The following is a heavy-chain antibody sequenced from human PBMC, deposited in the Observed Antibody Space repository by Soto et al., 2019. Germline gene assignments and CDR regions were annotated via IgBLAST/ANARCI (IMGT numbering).Heavy chain of an antibody. CDR2: INHSGST. D-gene: IGHD3-3*01. Sequence: SSETLSLTCAVYGGSFSGYYWSWIRQPPGKGLEWIGEINHSGSTNYNPSLKSRVTISVDTSKNQFSLKLSSVTAADTAVYYCARNTRITIFGVVTLNNWFDPWGQGTLVTVSS. V-gene: IGHV4-34*01. CDR3: ARNTRITIFGVVTLNNWFDP. CDR1: GGSFSGYY. J-gene: IGHJ5*02.